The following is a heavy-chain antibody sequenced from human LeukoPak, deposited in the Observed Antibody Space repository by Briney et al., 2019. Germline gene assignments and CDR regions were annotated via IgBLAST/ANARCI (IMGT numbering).Heavy chain of an antibody. CDR2: IYTSGST. D-gene: IGHD1-1*01. V-gene: IGHV4-4*07. CDR1: GGSISSYY. Sequence: SETLSLTCTVSGGSISSYYWSWIRQPAGKGLEWIGRIYTSGSTNYNPSLKSRVTMSVDTSKNQFSLRLTSVTAADTAVYYCARQVATGPYYYYFMDVWGKGTTVTVSS. CDR3: ARQVATGPYYYYFMDV. J-gene: IGHJ6*03.